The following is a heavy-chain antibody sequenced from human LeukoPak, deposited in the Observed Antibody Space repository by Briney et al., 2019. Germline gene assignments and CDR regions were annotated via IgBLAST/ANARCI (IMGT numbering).Heavy chain of an antibody. D-gene: IGHD6-13*01. CDR1: GYTFTSYA. Sequence: GASVKVSCKASGYTFTSYAMNWVRQAPGQGLEWMGWINTNTGNPTYAQGFTGRFVFSLDTSVSTAYLQISSLKAEDTAVYYCAREGIAAAGRYGYWYFDLWGRGTLVTVSS. CDR3: AREGIAAAGRYGYWYFDL. CDR2: INTNTGNP. V-gene: IGHV7-4-1*02. J-gene: IGHJ2*01.